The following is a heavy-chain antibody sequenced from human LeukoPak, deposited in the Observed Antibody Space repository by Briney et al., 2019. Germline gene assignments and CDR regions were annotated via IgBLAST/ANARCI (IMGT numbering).Heavy chain of an antibody. Sequence: SETLSLTCTVSGGSISSSSYYWGWIRQPPGKGLEWIGSIYYSGSTYYNPSLKSRFTISVDTSKNQFSLKLSSVTAADTAVYYCARLFGEERRYFDYWGQGTLVTVSS. J-gene: IGHJ4*02. V-gene: IGHV4-39*01. D-gene: IGHD3-10*01. CDR1: GGSISSSSYY. CDR2: IYYSGST. CDR3: ARLFGEERRYFDY.